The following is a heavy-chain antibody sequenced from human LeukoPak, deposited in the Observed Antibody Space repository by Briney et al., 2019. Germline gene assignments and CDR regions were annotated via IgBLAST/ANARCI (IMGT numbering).Heavy chain of an antibody. D-gene: IGHD6-19*01. CDR2: IYYSGST. Sequence: PSETLSLTCTVSGGSISSSSYYWGWIRQPPGKGLEWIGSIYYSGSTYYNPSLKSRVTISVDTSKNQFSLKLSSVTAADTAVYYYARHTRGSIAVAGYAFDIWGQGTMVTVSS. CDR1: GGSISSSSYY. V-gene: IGHV4-39*01. CDR3: ARHTRGSIAVAGYAFDI. J-gene: IGHJ3*02.